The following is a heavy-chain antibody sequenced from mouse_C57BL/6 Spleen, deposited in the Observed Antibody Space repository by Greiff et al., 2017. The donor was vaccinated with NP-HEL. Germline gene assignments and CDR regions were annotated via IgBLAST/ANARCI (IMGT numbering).Heavy chain of an antibody. CDR1: GFTFSDYG. CDR3: AREDGYDEYFDV. CDR2: ISSGSSTI. D-gene: IGHD2-2*01. J-gene: IGHJ1*03. V-gene: IGHV5-17*01. Sequence: EVKVVESGGGLVKPGGSLKLSCAASGFTFSDYGMHWVRQAPEKGLEWVAYISSGSSTIYYADTVKGRFTISRDNAKNTLFLQMTSLRSEDKAMYYCAREDGYDEYFDVWGTGTTVTVSS.